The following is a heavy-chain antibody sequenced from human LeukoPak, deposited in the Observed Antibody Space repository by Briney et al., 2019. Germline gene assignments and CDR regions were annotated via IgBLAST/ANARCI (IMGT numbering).Heavy chain of an antibody. CDR3: ARDDPPGPYSGYGFDP. Sequence: SQTLSLTCAISGDSVSTNSAAWNWIRQSPSRGLEWLGRTYYKSKWYNDYAESVKRRISINPDTSKNQFSLQLNSVIPEDTAVYYCARDDPPGPYSGYGFDPWGQGTLVTVSS. CDR1: GDSVSTNSAA. V-gene: IGHV6-1*01. J-gene: IGHJ5*02. CDR2: TYYKSKWYN. D-gene: IGHD5-12*01.